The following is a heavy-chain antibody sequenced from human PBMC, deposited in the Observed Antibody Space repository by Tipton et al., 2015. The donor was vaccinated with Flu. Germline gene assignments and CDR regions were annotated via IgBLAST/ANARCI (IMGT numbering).Heavy chain of an antibody. Sequence: QLVQSGAEVKKPGASVKVSCNTSGYTFTSYDINWVRQATGQGLEWMGWMNPNTGSTSYAQKFQGRVTMTRDTSISTAYMELSSLTSEDTAVYYCAREELAVPGRRFDSWGQGTLVTVSS. CDR1: GYTFTSYD. V-gene: IGHV1-8*01. J-gene: IGHJ5*01. CDR2: MNPNTGST. CDR3: AREELAVPGRRFDS. D-gene: IGHD3-10*01.